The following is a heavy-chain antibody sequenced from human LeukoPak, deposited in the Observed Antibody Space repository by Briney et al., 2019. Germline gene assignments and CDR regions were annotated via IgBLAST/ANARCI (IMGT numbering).Heavy chain of an antibody. CDR2: IRSKAYGGTT. J-gene: IGHJ6*02. Sequence: PGGSLRLSCTASGFTFGDYAMSWFRQAPGKGLEWVGFIRSKAYGGTTEYAASVKGRFTISRDDSKSIAYLQMNSLKTEDTAVYYCARADFWSGYLYGMDVWGQGTTVTVSS. D-gene: IGHD3-3*01. CDR1: GFTFGDYA. V-gene: IGHV3-49*03. CDR3: ARADFWSGYLYGMDV.